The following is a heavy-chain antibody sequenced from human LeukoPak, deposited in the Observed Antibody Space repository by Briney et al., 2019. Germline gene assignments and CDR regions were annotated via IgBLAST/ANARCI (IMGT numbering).Heavy chain of an antibody. V-gene: IGHV3-23*01. CDR1: GFIFSKYG. J-gene: IGHJ4*02. CDR2: ISGGGGST. Sequence: GGSLRLSCAASGFIFSKYGMHWVRQAPGKGLEWVSTISGGGGSTYYADSVKGRFTISRDNSKNTLYLQVNSLRAEDTAVYYCAKGGKWDVTPFDYWGQGTLVTVSS. CDR3: AKGGKWDVTPFDY. D-gene: IGHD1-26*01.